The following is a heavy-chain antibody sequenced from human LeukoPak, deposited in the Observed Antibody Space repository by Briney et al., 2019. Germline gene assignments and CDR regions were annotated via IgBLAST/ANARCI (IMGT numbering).Heavy chain of an antibody. D-gene: IGHD3-16*02. Sequence: GGSLRLSCAASGFTFSSYAMSWVRQAPEKGLEWVSAISGRGGSTYYADSVKGRFTISRDNSKNTLYLQMNSLRAEDTAVYYCAKVSPMITFGGVIVYFDYWGQGTLVTVSS. CDR3: AKVSPMITFGGVIVYFDY. V-gene: IGHV3-23*01. CDR2: ISGRGGST. J-gene: IGHJ4*02. CDR1: GFTFSSYA.